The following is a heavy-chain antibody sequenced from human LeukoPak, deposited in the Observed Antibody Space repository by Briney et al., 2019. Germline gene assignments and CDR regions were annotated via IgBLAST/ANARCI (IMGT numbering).Heavy chain of an antibody. CDR1: DGSFSVYY. V-gene: IGHV4-34*01. J-gene: IGHJ4*02. Sequence: SETLSLTCAVYDGSFSVYYWSWIRQPPGKGLECLGEINHSGSTNYNPSLKSQLTITIDTSKNQFSLRLRSVTAADMAVYYCARGRGRFDYWGQGVLVTVSS. CDR2: INHSGST. D-gene: IGHD3-16*01. CDR3: ARGRGRFDY.